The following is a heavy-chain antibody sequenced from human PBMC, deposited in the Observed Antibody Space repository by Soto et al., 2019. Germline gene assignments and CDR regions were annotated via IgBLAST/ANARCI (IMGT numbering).Heavy chain of an antibody. J-gene: IGHJ4*02. D-gene: IGHD6-13*01. V-gene: IGHV2-5*02. Sequence: QITLKESGPTLVKPTQTLTLTCTFSGFSFTTDGMGVGWIRQPPGKALEWLALIYWDDDKRYSPSLKSRLTIPXDASRNQVVLTLTNMDPADTAPYYCAHLYLAASGTRYYFDYWGQGTLVTVSS. CDR2: IYWDDDK. CDR3: AHLYLAASGTRYYFDY. CDR1: GFSFTTDGMG.